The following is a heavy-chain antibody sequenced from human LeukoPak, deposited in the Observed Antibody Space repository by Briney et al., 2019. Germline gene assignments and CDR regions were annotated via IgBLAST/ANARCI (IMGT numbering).Heavy chain of an antibody. J-gene: IGHJ4*02. CDR1: GGTFSSYA. Sequence: ASVKVSCKASGGTFSSYAISWVRQAPGQGLEWMGGIIPIFGTANYAQKFQGRVTITADESTSTAYMELSSLKSEDTAVYYCARVKGEQQTSFDYWGQGTLVTVSS. D-gene: IGHD6-13*01. CDR3: ARVKGEQQTSFDY. CDR2: IIPIFGTA. V-gene: IGHV1-69*13.